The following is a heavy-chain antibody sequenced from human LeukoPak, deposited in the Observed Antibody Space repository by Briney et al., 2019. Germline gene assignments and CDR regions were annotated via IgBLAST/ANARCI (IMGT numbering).Heavy chain of an antibody. J-gene: IGHJ4*02. V-gene: IGHV1-24*01. CDR1: RYTLTELS. D-gene: IGHD1-26*01. CDR3: ATGGVGATSLDY. CDR2: FDPEDGET. Sequence: ASVKVSCTVSRYTLTELSMHWVRQAPGKGLEWMGGFDPEDGETIYAQKFQGRVTMTEDTSTDTAYMELSSLRSEDTAVYYCATGGVGATSLDYWGQGTLVTVSS.